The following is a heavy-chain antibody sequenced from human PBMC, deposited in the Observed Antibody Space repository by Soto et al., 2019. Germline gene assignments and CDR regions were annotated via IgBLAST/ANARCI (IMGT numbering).Heavy chain of an antibody. CDR2: ISYDGSNK. CDR3: AKDRGSGYDLYYFDY. CDR1: GFTFSSYG. Sequence: QVQLVESGGGVVQPGRSLRLSCAASGFTFSSYGMHWVRQAPGKGLEWVAVISYDGSNKYYADSVKGRFTISRDNSKNTLYLPMNSLRAEDTAVYYCAKDRGSGYDLYYFDYWGQGTLVTVSS. J-gene: IGHJ4*02. D-gene: IGHD5-12*01. V-gene: IGHV3-30*18.